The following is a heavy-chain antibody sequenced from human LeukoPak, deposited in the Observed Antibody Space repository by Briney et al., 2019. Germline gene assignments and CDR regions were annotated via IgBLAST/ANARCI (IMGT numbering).Heavy chain of an antibody. CDR3: ARGGTTVTYPSHY. J-gene: IGHJ4*02. CDR1: GYTFTGYY. V-gene: IGHV1-2*06. D-gene: IGHD4-17*01. CDR2: INPNSGGT. Sequence: EASAKVSCKASGYTFTGYYMHWVRQAPGQGLEWMGRINPNSGGTNYAQKFQGRVTMTRDTSISTAYMELSRLRSDDTAVYYCARGGTTVTYPSHYWGQGTLVTVSS.